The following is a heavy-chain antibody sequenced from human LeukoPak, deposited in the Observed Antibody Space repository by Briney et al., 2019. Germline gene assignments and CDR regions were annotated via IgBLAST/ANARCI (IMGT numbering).Heavy chain of an antibody. CDR2: IDWNSGDT. CDR1: GFAFDDYA. Sequence: PGRSLRLSCAASGFAFDDYAMHWVRQVPGKGLEWVSGIDWNSGDTGYADSVKGRFTISRDNSKNTLYLQMNSLRAEDTAVYYCARDHSGSYHFGYWGQGTLVTVSS. V-gene: IGHV3-9*01. D-gene: IGHD1-26*01. CDR3: ARDHSGSYHFGY. J-gene: IGHJ4*02.